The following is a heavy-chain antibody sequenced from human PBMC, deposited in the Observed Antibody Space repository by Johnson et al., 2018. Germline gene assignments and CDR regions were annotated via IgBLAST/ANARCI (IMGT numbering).Heavy chain of an antibody. CDR2: ISWNSGSI. Sequence: VQLVESGGGLVQPGRSLRLSCAASGFTFDDYAMHWVRQAPGKGLEWVSGISWNSGSIGYADSVKGRFTISRDNAKNSLYLQMNSLRAEDTALYYCAKDKRRFRNAFDIWGQGTMVTVSS. CDR3: AKDKRRFRNAFDI. V-gene: IGHV3-9*01. J-gene: IGHJ3*02. CDR1: GFTFDDYA. D-gene: IGHD6-25*01.